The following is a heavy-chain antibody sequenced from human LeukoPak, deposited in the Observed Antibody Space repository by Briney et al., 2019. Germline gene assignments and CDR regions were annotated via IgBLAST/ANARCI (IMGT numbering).Heavy chain of an antibody. Sequence: SETLSLTCAVSGGPFSGYFWSWIRQSSGKGLEWIGEIHNSGTTNYNPSLNSRVTISGGTSKNQFYLNLSSVTAADTAVYYCARRYYYNLGSFPFDFWGQGTLVTVSS. CDR1: GGPFSGYF. J-gene: IGHJ4*02. D-gene: IGHD3-10*01. V-gene: IGHV4-34*01. CDR2: IHNSGTT. CDR3: ARRYYYNLGSFPFDF.